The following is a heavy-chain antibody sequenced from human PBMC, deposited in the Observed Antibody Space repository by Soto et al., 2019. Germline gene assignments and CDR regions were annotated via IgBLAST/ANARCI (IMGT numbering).Heavy chain of an antibody. CDR3: AKELDDYSNYAYYYYGMDV. Sequence: GGSLRLSCAASGFTFSSYGMHWVRQAPGKGLEWVAVISYDGSNKYYADSVKGRFTISRDNSKNTLYLQMNSLRAEDTAVDYCAKELDDYSNYAYYYYGMDVWGQGTTVTVSS. D-gene: IGHD4-4*01. CDR1: GFTFSSYG. V-gene: IGHV3-30*18. J-gene: IGHJ6*02. CDR2: ISYDGSNK.